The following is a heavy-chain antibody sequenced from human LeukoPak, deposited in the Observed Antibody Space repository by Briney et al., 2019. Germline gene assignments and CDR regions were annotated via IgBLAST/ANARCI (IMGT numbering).Heavy chain of an antibody. D-gene: IGHD3-10*01. V-gene: IGHV3-23*01. CDR2: ISGSGDST. Sequence: GGSLRLSCAASGFTFSTYAMSWVRQAPGKGLEWVSGISGSGDSTYYADSVKGRFTISRDNSKNTLYLQMNSLRAEDTAVYYCARDQFVTMVRGTIDYWGQGTLVTVSS. CDR1: GFTFSTYA. J-gene: IGHJ4*02. CDR3: ARDQFVTMVRGTIDY.